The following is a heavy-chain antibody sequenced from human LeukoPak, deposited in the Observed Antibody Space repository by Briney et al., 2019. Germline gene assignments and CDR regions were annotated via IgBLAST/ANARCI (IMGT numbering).Heavy chain of an antibody. Sequence: GGSLRLSCAASGFTFSDYYMNWIRQTPGKGLEWVSYISGIGGYTNYADSVKGRFTISRDNGKNSLYLQMSSLRAEDTAVYYCTRNDNWGGSSSYPDYWGQGTLVTVSS. J-gene: IGHJ4*02. CDR2: ISGIGGYT. CDR3: TRNDNWGGSSSYPDY. CDR1: GFTFSDYY. V-gene: IGHV3-11*06. D-gene: IGHD6-6*01.